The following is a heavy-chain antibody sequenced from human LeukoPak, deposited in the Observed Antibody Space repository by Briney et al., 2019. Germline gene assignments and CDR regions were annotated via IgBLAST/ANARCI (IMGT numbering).Heavy chain of an antibody. D-gene: IGHD3-10*01. V-gene: IGHV1-8*02. CDR3: ARVYGSGSYYMDYFDY. CDR2: MNPNSGNT. Sequence: ASVKVSCKASGGTFSSYAINWVRQATGQGLEWMGWMNPNSGNTGYAQKFQGRVTMTRNTSISTAYMELSSLRSEDTAVYYCARVYGSGSYYMDYFDYWGQGTLVTVSS. J-gene: IGHJ4*02. CDR1: GGTFSSYA.